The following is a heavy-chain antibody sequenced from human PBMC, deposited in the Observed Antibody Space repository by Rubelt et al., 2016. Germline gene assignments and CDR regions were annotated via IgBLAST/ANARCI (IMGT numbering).Heavy chain of an antibody. V-gene: IGHV4-59*12. CDR2: IYYSGST. D-gene: IGHD1/OR15-1a*01. J-gene: IGHJ6*02. CDR3: ARLKREQLVENYYYGMDV. Sequence: QVQLQESGPGLVKPSETLSLTCTVSGGSISGYYWSWIRQPPGKGLEWIGYIYYSGSTKYNPSLNSRVTMSVDTSNNQFSLKLSSVTAADTALYYCARLKREQLVENYYYGMDVWGQGTTVTVSS. CDR1: GGSISGYY.